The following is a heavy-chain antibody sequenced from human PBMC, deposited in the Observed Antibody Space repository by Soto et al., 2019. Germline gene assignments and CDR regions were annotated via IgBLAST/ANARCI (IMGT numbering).Heavy chain of an antibody. D-gene: IGHD1-1*01. Sequence: PGRSNRHPSTAAGVTFSSYARNWVRQTPGKGLEWVSAISGSGGSTYYADSVKGRFTISRDSSKNTLYLQMNSLRAEDTAVYYCAKGNTWSSALVLDIWGKGTMVTVSS. CDR2: ISGSGGST. CDR1: GVTFSSYA. J-gene: IGHJ3*02. V-gene: IGHV3-23*01. CDR3: AKGNTWSSALVLDI.